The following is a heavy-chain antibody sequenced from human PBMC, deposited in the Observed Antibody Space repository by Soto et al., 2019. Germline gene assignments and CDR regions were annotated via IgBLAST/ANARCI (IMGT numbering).Heavy chain of an antibody. J-gene: IGHJ4*02. D-gene: IGHD3-16*02. V-gene: IGHV1-18*01. CDR3: AKDPQFRYS. CDR1: GYTFNTYG. Sequence: ASVKVSCKTSGYTFNTYGINWVRQAHGQGLELMGWISAYDGKTTYAEKFQGRVTLTTDTSTSTAYMELRSLRSDDTAVYYCAKDPQFRYSWGQGTLVTVSS. CDR2: ISAYDGKT.